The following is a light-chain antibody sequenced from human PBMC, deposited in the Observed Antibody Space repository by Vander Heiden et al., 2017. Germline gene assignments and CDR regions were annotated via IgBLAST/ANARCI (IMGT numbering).Light chain of an antibody. J-gene: IGLJ3*02. CDR1: KLGDNY. Sequence: SYELTQPRSVSVSPGQTASLTCSGDKLGDNYACWYQQTPGHSPVLVIYQDSKRPSGIPARFSGSNSGNTATLTISGTQAMDEADYYCQAWDSSWVFGGGTKLTVL. CDR3: QAWDSSWV. V-gene: IGLV3-1*01. CDR2: QDS.